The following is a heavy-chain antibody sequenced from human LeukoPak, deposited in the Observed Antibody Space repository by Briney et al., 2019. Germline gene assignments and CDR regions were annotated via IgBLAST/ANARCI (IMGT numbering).Heavy chain of an antibody. CDR1: GFTFSSYS. Sequence: GGSLRLSCAASGFTFSSYSMNWVRQAPGKGLEWVSYISSSSSTIYYADSVKGRFTISRDNAKNSLYLQMNSLRAEDTAVYYCARVRRCSSTSCYGDAFDIWGQGTMVTVSS. CDR3: ARVRRCSSTSCYGDAFDI. D-gene: IGHD2-2*01. J-gene: IGHJ3*02. V-gene: IGHV3-48*04. CDR2: ISSSSSTI.